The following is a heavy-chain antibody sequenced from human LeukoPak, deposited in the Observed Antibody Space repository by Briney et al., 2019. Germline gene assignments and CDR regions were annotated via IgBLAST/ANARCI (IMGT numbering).Heavy chain of an antibody. Sequence: PGGSLRLSWTASGFTFGDYAMSWVRQAPGKGLEWVGFIRSKAYGGTTEYAASVKGRFTISRDDSKSIAYLQMNGLKTEDTAVYYCTRAPYRDSFDYWGQGTLVAVSS. D-gene: IGHD4-17*01. J-gene: IGHJ4*02. CDR3: TRAPYRDSFDY. CDR1: GFTFGDYA. CDR2: IRSKAYGGTT. V-gene: IGHV3-49*04.